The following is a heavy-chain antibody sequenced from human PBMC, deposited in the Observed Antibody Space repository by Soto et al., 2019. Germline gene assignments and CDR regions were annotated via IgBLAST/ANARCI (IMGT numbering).Heavy chain of an antibody. J-gene: IGHJ3*02. CDR2: IIPMLGIS. Sequence: QVQLVQSGAEVKKPGSAVKVSCKDSGGTFSTYSMFWVRQAPGQGLEWMGRIIPMLGISTNAQKFQRRVAISADKSTGTAYMELSSLRSEDTALYYCTIGSWSGEVFDIWGQGTMVTVSS. V-gene: IGHV1-69*02. D-gene: IGHD2-21*01. CDR1: GGTFSTYS. CDR3: TIGSWSGEVFDI.